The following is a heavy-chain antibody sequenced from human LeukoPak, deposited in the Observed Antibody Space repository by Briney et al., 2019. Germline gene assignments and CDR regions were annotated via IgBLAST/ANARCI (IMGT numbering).Heavy chain of an antibody. J-gene: IGHJ5*02. CDR1: GFTFSSYG. CDR3: ARERTGYSSSWLPSDWFDP. V-gene: IGHV3-30*03. CDR2: ISYDGSNK. Sequence: GGSLRLSCAASGFTFSSYGMHWVRQAPGKGLEWVAVISYDGSNKYYADSVKGRFTISRDNSKNTLYLQMNSLRAEDTAVYYCARERTGYSSSWLPSDWFDPWGQGTLVTVSS. D-gene: IGHD6-13*01.